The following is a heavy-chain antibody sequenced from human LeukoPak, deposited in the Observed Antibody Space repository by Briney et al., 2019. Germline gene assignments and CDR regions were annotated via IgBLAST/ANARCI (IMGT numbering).Heavy chain of an antibody. CDR2: IYTSGNT. D-gene: IGHD3-16*01. Sequence: PSETLSLTCTVSGGSISNYYWSWIRQAAGKGLEWIGRIYTSGNTNYNPSLKSRVTMSVDTSKNQFSLKLISVTAADTAVYYCARTWGGHWFDPWGQGTLVTVSS. CDR3: ARTWGGHWFDP. J-gene: IGHJ5*02. CDR1: GGSISNYY. V-gene: IGHV4-4*07.